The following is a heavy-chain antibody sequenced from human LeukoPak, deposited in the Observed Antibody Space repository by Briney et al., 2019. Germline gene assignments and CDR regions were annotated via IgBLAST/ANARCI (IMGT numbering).Heavy chain of an antibody. CDR3: ARLDDHGFHFDY. D-gene: IGHD1-14*01. Sequence: GGSLRLSCAASGFTVSSNYMSWVRQAPGKGLEWVSVIYSGGSTYYADSVKGRFTISRDNSKNTLYLQMNSLRAEDTAVYYCARLDDHGFHFDYWGQGTLVTVSS. V-gene: IGHV3-53*01. CDR1: GFTVSSNY. J-gene: IGHJ4*02. CDR2: IYSGGST.